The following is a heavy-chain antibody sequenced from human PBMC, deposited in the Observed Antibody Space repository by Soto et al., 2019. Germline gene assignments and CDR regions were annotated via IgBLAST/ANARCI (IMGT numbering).Heavy chain of an antibody. V-gene: IGHV5-51*01. CDR1: GYNFTTYW. J-gene: IGHJ6*02. CDR2: ISPGDSDT. D-gene: IGHD3-10*01. Sequence: GESLKISCKGSGYNFTTYWIGRVRQMPGKGLEWMGIISPGDSDTIYSPSFQGQVTISADKSISTAYLQWSSLKASDTAMFYCARYYVSGTYYHGVDVWGQGTTVTVSS. CDR3: ARYYVSGTYYHGVDV.